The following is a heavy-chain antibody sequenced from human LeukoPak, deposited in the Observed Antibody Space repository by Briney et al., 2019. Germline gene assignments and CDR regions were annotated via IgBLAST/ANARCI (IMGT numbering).Heavy chain of an antibody. CDR1: GFTFSSSA. J-gene: IGHJ4*02. CDR2: ICGSGGST. D-gene: IGHD2-15*01. CDR3: AKGWSTGIVVVVAAY. Sequence: SGGSLRLSCAASGFTFSSSAMSWVRQAPGEGLEWGSAICGSGGSTYYAASVKGRFTISRDNSNNTLYLQMNSLRAEDTAVYYCAKGWSTGIVVVVAAYWGQGTLVTVSS. V-gene: IGHV3-23*01.